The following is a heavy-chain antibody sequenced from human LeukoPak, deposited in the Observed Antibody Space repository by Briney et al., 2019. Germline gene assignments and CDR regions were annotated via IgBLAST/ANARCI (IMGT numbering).Heavy chain of an antibody. CDR3: ARAHAYSYGSPLGY. D-gene: IGHD5-18*01. Sequence: PGGSLRLSCAASGFTFSDYYMSWIRQAPGKGLEWVSYISSSGSTIYYADSVKGRSTISRDNAKNSLYLQMNSLRAEDTAVYYCARAHAYSYGSPLGYWGQGTLVTVSS. J-gene: IGHJ4*02. CDR2: ISSSGSTI. CDR1: GFTFSDYY. V-gene: IGHV3-11*04.